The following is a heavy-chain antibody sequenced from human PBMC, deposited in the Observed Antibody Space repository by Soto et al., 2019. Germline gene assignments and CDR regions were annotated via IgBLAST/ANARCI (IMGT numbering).Heavy chain of an antibody. Sequence: PSAALSLTCTVSGGSISSGDYYWSWIRQPPGKGLEWSGYIYYSGSTYCNPSLKSRVTISVDTSKNQFSLKLSSVTAADTAVYYCARDDAKWALLGNWFDPWGQGTLVTVSS. V-gene: IGHV4-30-4*01. CDR1: GGSISSGDYY. CDR3: ARDDAKWALLGNWFDP. D-gene: IGHD1-26*01. J-gene: IGHJ5*02. CDR2: IYYSGST.